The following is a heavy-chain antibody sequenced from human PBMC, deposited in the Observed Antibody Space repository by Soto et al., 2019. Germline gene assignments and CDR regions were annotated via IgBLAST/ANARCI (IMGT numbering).Heavy chain of an antibody. CDR2: IYPGDSDT. CDR3: ARDDPYGEVYYYYGMDV. J-gene: IGHJ6*02. CDR1: GYSFTSYW. D-gene: IGHD4-17*01. Sequence: PGESLKISCKGSGYSFTSYWIGWVRQMPGKGLEWMGIIYPGDSDTRYSPSFQGQVTISADKSISTAYLQWSSLKASDTAMYYCARDDPYGEVYYYYGMDVWGQGTTVTVSS. V-gene: IGHV5-51*01.